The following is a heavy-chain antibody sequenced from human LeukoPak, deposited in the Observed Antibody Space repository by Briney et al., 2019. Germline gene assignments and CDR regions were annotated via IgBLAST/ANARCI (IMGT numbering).Heavy chain of an antibody. Sequence: SETLSLTCTVSGDSISSSSYYWGWIRQPPGKGLEWIGSIFHSGSTYYNPSLKSRVTISVDTSKNQFSLKLSSVTAADTAVYYCARRDYSNWFDPWGQGTLVTVSS. CDR2: IFHSGST. J-gene: IGHJ5*02. D-gene: IGHD4-11*01. CDR3: ARRDYSNWFDP. V-gene: IGHV4-39*07. CDR1: GDSISSSSYY.